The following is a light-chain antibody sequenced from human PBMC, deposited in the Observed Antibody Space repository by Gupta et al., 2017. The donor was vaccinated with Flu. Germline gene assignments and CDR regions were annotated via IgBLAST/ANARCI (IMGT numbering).Light chain of an antibody. CDR2: KTS. V-gene: IGKV1-5*03. Sequence: DIEMTQSPSTLSASVGDRVTITCRASQNINRWLAWYQQKPGKAPKLLIYKTSRLESGVPSRFRGGGSGTEFSFTIDSLQPEDIATYYCQHEHDSPYTFGQGTKMDI. J-gene: IGKJ2*01. CDR1: QNINRW. CDR3: QHEHDSPYT.